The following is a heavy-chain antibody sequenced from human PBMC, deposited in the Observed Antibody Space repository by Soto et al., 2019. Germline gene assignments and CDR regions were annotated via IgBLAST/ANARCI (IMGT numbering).Heavy chain of an antibody. V-gene: IGHV3-30-3*01. D-gene: IGHD2-15*01. J-gene: IGHJ2*01. CDR3: ASTPCSGGSCYPLRVYWYFDL. CDR1: GFTFSSYA. CDR2: ISYDGSNK. Sequence: QVQLVESGGGVVQPGRSLRLSCAASGFTFSSYAMHWVRQAPGKGLEWVAVISYDGSNKYYADSVKGRFTISRDNSKNTLYLQMNSPRAEDTAVYYCASTPCSGGSCYPLRVYWYFDLWGRGTLVTVSS.